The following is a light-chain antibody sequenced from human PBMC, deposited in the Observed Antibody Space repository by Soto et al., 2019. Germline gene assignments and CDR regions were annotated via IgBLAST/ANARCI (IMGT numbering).Light chain of an antibody. CDR1: QSVSSY. V-gene: IGKV3-11*01. Sequence: EIVLTQSPATLSLSPGERATLSCRASQSVSSYLAWYQQKPGQAPRLLIYDASNRATGIPARFSGSESGTDFTLTINSLEPEDFTVYYCHQRSNWPPYTFGQGTKLEIK. CDR3: HQRSNWPPYT. J-gene: IGKJ2*01. CDR2: DAS.